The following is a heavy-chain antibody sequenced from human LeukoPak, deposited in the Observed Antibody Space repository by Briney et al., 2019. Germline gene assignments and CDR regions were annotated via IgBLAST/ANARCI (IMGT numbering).Heavy chain of an antibody. CDR2: ISGSGGNT. V-gene: IGHV3-23*01. J-gene: IGHJ4*02. CDR1: GFTFSSYG. D-gene: IGHD3-22*01. Sequence: GGTLRLSCAASGFTFSSYGMSWVRQAPGKGLEWVSAISGSGGNTYYADSVKGRFTISRDNSKNTLYLQMNSLRAEDTAVYYCAKGGIVVVITTAYFDYWGQGTLVTVSS. CDR3: AKGGIVVVITTAYFDY.